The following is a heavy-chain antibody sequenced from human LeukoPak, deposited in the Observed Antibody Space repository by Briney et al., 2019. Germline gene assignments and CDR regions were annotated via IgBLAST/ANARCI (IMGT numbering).Heavy chain of an antibody. CDR2: ISWISGSI. J-gene: IGHJ4*02. D-gene: IGHD2-15*01. Sequence: PGRSLRLSCAASGFTFDDYAMHWVRQAPGKGLEWVSGISWISGSIGYADSVKGRFTISRDNAKNSLYLQMNSLRAEDTASYYCARTPSYCSGGRCYVSHYFDYWGQGTLATVSS. CDR1: GFTFDDYA. V-gene: IGHV3-9*01. CDR3: ARTPSYCSGGRCYVSHYFDY.